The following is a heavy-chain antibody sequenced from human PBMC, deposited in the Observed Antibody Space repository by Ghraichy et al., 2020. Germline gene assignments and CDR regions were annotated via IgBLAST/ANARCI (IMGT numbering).Heavy chain of an antibody. Sequence: GGSLRLSCAASGFTFSSYWMSWVRQAPGKGLEWVANIKQDGSEKYYVDSVKGRFTISRDNAKNSLYLQMNSLRAEDTAVYYCARDELNYDFWSGYYRYYYYGMDVWGQGTTVTVSS. J-gene: IGHJ6*02. V-gene: IGHV3-7*03. CDR1: GFTFSSYW. CDR2: IKQDGSEK. CDR3: ARDELNYDFWSGYYRYYYYGMDV. D-gene: IGHD3-3*01.